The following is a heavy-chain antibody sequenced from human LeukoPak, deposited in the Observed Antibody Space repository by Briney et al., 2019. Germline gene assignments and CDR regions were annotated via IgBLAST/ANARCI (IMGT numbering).Heavy chain of an antibody. CDR2: IKQDGSEK. J-gene: IGHJ4*02. Sequence: GGSLRLSCAASGFTFSSYWMSWVRQAPGKGLEWVANIKQDGSEKYYVDSVKGRFTISRDNAKNSLYLQMNSLRAEDTAVYYCARDFYGSGSYYNVRFYSPSFLFDYWGQGTLVTVSS. V-gene: IGHV3-7*01. CDR3: ARDFYGSGSYYNVRFYSPSFLFDY. D-gene: IGHD3-10*01. CDR1: GFTFSSYW.